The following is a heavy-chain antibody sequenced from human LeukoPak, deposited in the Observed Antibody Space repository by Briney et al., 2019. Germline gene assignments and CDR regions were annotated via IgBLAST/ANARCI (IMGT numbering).Heavy chain of an antibody. J-gene: IGHJ4*02. CDR2: ISGSGDST. D-gene: IGHD6-13*01. CDR1: GFTFSSYA. V-gene: IGHV3-23*01. Sequence: GGSLRLSCAASGFTFSSYAMSWVRQAPGKGLEWVSAISGSGDSTYYGDSVKGRFTISRDNSKNTPYLQMNSLRAEDTAVYYCAKTRPLDSSSWSHGDYWGQGTLVTVSS. CDR3: AKTRPLDSSSWSHGDY.